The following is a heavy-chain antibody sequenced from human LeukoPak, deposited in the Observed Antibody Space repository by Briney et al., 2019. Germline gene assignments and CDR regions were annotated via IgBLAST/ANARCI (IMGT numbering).Heavy chain of an antibody. CDR1: GGSISTYY. V-gene: IGHV4-59*12. CDR3: SVSGPHSGSADY. Sequence: PSETLSLTRTVSGGSISTYYWSWIRQPPGKGLEWIGYIYYSGSTNYNPSLKSRVTISVDTSKNQFSLKLSSVTAADTAVYYCSVSGPHSGSADYWGQGTLVTVSS. CDR2: IYYSGST. J-gene: IGHJ4*02. D-gene: IGHD6-6*01.